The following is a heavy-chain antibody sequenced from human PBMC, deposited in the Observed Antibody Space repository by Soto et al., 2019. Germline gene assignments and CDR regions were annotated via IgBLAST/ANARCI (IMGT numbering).Heavy chain of an antibody. Sequence: SETLSLTCTVSGGSVSSGSYYWSWIRQPPGKGLEWIGYIYYSGSTNYNPSLKSRVTISVDTSKNQFSLKLSSVTAADTAVYYCARGRYNYGDNWFNPWGQGTLVTVCS. CDR1: GGSVSSGSYY. CDR3: ARGRYNYGDNWFNP. V-gene: IGHV4-61*01. CDR2: IYYSGST. D-gene: IGHD5-18*01. J-gene: IGHJ5*02.